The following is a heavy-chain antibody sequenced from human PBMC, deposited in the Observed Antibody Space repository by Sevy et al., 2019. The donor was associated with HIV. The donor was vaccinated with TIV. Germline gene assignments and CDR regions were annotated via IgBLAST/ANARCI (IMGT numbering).Heavy chain of an antibody. CDR1: GFTFSSYV. Sequence: GGSLRLSCAASGFTFSSYVMHWVRQAPGKGLEWVALIWDDGSDKYYADSVKGRFTISRDNSKNMLYLQMYSLRPEDTAVYYCARDLVGATSDWGQGTLVTVSS. CDR2: IWDDGSDK. D-gene: IGHD1-26*01. CDR3: ARDLVGATSD. V-gene: IGHV3-30*04. J-gene: IGHJ4*02.